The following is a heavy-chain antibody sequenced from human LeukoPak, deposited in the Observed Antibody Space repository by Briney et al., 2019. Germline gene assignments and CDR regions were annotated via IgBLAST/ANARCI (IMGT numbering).Heavy chain of an antibody. CDR2: IYYSGST. CDR1: GVSISSYY. J-gene: IGHJ4*02. Sequence: SETLSLTCTVSGVSISSYYWSWIRQPPGKGLEWIGYIYYSGSTNYNPSLKSRVTISVDTSKNQFSLKLSSVTAADTAVYYCASLEIAVAASYYFDYWGQGTLVTVSS. V-gene: IGHV4-59*08. D-gene: IGHD6-19*01. CDR3: ASLEIAVAASYYFDY.